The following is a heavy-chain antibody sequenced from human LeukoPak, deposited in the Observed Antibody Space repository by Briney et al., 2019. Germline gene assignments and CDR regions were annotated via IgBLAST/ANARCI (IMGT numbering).Heavy chain of an antibody. CDR3: AKEQETYYYDSSGLTPDY. Sequence: GRSLRLSCAASGFTFDDYAMHWVRQAPGKGLEWVSGISWNSGSIGYADSVKGRFTISRDNAKNSLYLQMNSLRAEDTASYYCAKEQETYYYDSSGLTPDYWGQGTLVTVSS. V-gene: IGHV3-9*01. J-gene: IGHJ4*02. D-gene: IGHD3-22*01. CDR2: ISWNSGSI. CDR1: GFTFDDYA.